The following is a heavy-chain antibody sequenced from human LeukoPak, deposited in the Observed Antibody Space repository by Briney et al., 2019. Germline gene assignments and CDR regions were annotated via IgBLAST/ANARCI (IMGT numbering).Heavy chain of an antibody. V-gene: IGHV4-59*01. CDR1: GGSISSYH. CDR3: ARAGSSGWYYFDY. J-gene: IGHJ4*02. CDR2: IYYSGST. D-gene: IGHD6-19*01. Sequence: SETLSLTCTVSGGSISSYHWSWIRQAPGKGLEWIGYIYYSGSTNYNPSLKSRVTISVDMSKNQFPLKLSSVTAADTAVYYCARAGSSGWYYFDYWGQGTLVTVSS.